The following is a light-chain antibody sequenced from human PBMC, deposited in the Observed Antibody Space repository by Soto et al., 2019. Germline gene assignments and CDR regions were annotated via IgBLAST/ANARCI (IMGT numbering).Light chain of an antibody. CDR3: QQYGSSSIT. CDR2: GAS. CDR1: QSVNNY. Sequence: IVLTQYPENMSLSPGERATLSCRASQSVNNYLAWYQQKPGQAPRLLIYGASSRATGIPDRFSGSGSGTDFTLTISRLEPEDFAVYYCQQYGSSSITFGQVTLLEVK. J-gene: IGKJ5*01. V-gene: IGKV3-20*01.